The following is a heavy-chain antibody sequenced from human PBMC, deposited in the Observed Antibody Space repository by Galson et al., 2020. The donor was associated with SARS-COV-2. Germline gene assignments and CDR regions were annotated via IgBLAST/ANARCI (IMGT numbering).Heavy chain of an antibody. V-gene: IGHV3-23*01. J-gene: IGHJ4*02. CDR2: ISGSGST. Sequence: SCAASGFTFSSYAINWLRQAPGKGLEWVSGISGSGSTYYADSVKGRFTISRDNSKNTLYLQMNSLRAEDTAVYYCAKYDSLSMIVVVISYFDYWGQGTLVTVSS. CDR3: AKYDSLSMIVVVISYFDY. CDR1: GFTFSSYA. D-gene: IGHD3-22*01.